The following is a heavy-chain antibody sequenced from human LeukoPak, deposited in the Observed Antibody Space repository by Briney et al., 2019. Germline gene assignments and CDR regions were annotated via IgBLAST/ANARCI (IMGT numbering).Heavy chain of an antibody. J-gene: IGHJ4*02. CDR2: IIPIFGTA. D-gene: IGHD3-22*01. V-gene: IGHV1-69*06. CDR3: TRDYYDSSGHAHPPDY. Sequence: AASVKVSCKASGGTFSSYAISWVRQAPGQGLEWMGGIIPIFGTANYAQKFQGRVTITADKSTSTAYMELSSLRSEDTAVYYCTRDYYDSSGHAHPPDYWGQGTLVTVSS. CDR1: GGTFSSYA.